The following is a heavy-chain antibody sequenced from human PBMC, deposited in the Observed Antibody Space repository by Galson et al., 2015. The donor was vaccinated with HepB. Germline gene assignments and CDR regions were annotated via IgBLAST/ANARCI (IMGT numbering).Heavy chain of an antibody. D-gene: IGHD6-13*01. CDR2: ISSHGLGT. Sequence: SLRLSCAASGFTFNNYAMYWVRQAPGKGLEYVSAISSHGLGTYYADSVKGRFTISRDNSKNTLYLQMSSLRPEDTAVYYCVKDLVDSNSCCYYFGDWGQGTLVTVSS. J-gene: IGHJ4*02. CDR1: GFTFNNYA. V-gene: IGHV3-64D*09. CDR3: VKDLVDSNSCCYYFGD.